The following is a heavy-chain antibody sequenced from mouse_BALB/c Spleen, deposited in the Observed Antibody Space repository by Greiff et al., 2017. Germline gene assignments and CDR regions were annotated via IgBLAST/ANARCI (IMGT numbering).Heavy chain of an antibody. Sequence: QVQLKESGADLVKPGASVKLSCKASGYTFTSYYMYWVKQRPGQGLEWIGEINPSNGGTNFNEKFKSKATLTVDKSSSTAYMQLSRLTSEDSAVYYCTSRFAYWGQGTLVTVSA. CDR3: TSRFAY. CDR2: INPSNGGT. CDR1: GYTFTSYY. V-gene: IGHV1S16*01. J-gene: IGHJ3*01.